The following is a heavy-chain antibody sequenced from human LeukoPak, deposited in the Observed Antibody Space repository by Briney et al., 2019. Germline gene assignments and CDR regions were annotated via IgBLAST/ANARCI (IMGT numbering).Heavy chain of an antibody. CDR2: ISGGGGTT. D-gene: IGHD5-12*01. V-gene: IGHV3-23*01. CDR1: GFTFSGNS. J-gene: IGHJ4*02. Sequence: GGSLRLSCAASGFTFSGNSMNWVRQAPGKGLEWVSAISGGGGTTYYADSVKGRFTISRDNSKNTLFLQMNSLRAEDTAVYYCAKDREGLSSGYDLEYFDYWGQGTLVTVSS. CDR3: AKDREGLSSGYDLEYFDY.